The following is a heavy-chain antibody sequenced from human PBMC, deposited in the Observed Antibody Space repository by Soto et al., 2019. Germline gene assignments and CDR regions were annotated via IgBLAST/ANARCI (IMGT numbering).Heavy chain of an antibody. CDR1: GGSISSSSYY. CDR3: ARQRDAFKTETFYY. J-gene: IGHJ4*02. D-gene: IGHD3-16*01. Sequence: SETMSLTCTVSGGSISSSSYYWGWIRQPPGKGLEWIGSIYYSGSTYYNPSLKSRVTISVDTSKNQFSLKLSSVTAADTAVYYFARQRDAFKTETFYYWGQGTLVTVSS. CDR2: IYYSGST. V-gene: IGHV4-39*01.